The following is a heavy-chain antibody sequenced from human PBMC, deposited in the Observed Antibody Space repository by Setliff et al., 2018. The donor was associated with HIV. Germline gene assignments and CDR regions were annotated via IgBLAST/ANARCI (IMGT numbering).Heavy chain of an antibody. CDR3: AKEGYDILTGYYEGRGGMDV. Sequence: GGSLRLSCAASGFTFSNYGMHWVCQAPGKGLAWVAVIWYDGSNKYYADSVKGRFTISSDNSKNKLYLQMNSLRAEDTAVYYCAKEGYDILTGYYEGRGGMDVWGKGTTVTVSS. J-gene: IGHJ6*04. CDR1: GFTFSNYG. V-gene: IGHV3-33*06. D-gene: IGHD3-9*01. CDR2: IWYDGSNK.